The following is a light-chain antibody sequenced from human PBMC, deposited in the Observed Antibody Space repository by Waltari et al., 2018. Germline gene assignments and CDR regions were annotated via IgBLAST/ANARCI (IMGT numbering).Light chain of an antibody. J-gene: IGLJ2*01. Sequence: QPVLTQPPSVSGTPGQRVTISCSGSTSNIRAGHDVHWYQHLPGTAPKLLIDGNNNRPSGVPDRFSGSKSGTSASLAITGLQADDEADYFCQSFDNMLSGGVVFGGGTKLAVL. V-gene: IGLV1-40*01. CDR3: QSFDNMLSGGVV. CDR2: GNN. CDR1: TSNIRAGHD.